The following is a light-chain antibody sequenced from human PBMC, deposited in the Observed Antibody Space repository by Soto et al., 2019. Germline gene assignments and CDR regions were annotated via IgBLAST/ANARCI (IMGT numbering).Light chain of an antibody. CDR2: EVS. V-gene: IGLV2-14*01. J-gene: IGLJ3*02. Sequence: QSALTQPASVSGSPGQSITISCTGSSSDVGGYDYVSWYQQHPVKAPKLIIFEVSNRPSGVSNRFSGSKSGNTASLTISGLQSDDEADYYCSSYTTSSTLAVFGGGTKVTVL. CDR1: SSDVGGYDY. CDR3: SSYTTSSTLAV.